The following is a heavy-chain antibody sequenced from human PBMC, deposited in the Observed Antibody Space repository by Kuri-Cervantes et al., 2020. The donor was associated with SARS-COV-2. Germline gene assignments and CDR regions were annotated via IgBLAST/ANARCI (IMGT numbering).Heavy chain of an antibody. CDR1: GFTFDDYA. Sequence: SLKISCAASGFTFDDYAMHWVRQAPGKGLEWVSGINWNSGSIGYADSVKGRFTISRDNAKNSLYLQMKSLTAGDTAVYYCARRADFWSAYIDHWGQGMQVTVSS. V-gene: IGHV3-9*01. CDR2: INWNSGSI. CDR3: ARRADFWSAYIDH. D-gene: IGHD3-3*01. J-gene: IGHJ4*02.